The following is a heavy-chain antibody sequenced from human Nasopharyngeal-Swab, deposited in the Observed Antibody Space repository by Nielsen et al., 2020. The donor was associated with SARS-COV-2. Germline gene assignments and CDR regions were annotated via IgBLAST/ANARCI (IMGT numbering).Heavy chain of an antibody. CDR1: GYTFTGYY. V-gene: IGHV1-2*04. CDR3: AREQAVAGNPYYYYGMDV. CDR2: INPNSGVT. J-gene: IGHJ6*02. Sequence: ASVKVSCKASGYTFTGYYMHWVRQAPGQGLEWMGWINPNSGVTNYAQKFQGWVTMPRDTSISTAYMELSRLRSDDTAVYYCAREQAVAGNPYYYYGMDVWGQGTTVTVSS. D-gene: IGHD6-19*01.